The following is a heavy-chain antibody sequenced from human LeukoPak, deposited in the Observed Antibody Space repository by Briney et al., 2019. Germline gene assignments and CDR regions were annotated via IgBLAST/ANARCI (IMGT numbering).Heavy chain of an antibody. CDR2: ISGSGGST. Sequence: GGSLRLSCAASGFTFSDYYMSWIRQAPGKGLEWVSGISGSGGSTYYADSVKGRFTISRDNSKNTLYLQMNSLRAEDTAVYYCAKGGGYSYGPGYGMDVWGQGTTVTVSS. V-gene: IGHV3-23*01. CDR1: GFTFSDYY. J-gene: IGHJ6*02. CDR3: AKGGGYSYGPGYGMDV. D-gene: IGHD5-18*01.